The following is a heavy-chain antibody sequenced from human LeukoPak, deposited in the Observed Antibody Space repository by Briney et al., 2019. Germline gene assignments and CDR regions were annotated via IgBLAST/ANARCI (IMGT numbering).Heavy chain of an antibody. V-gene: IGHV3-30*03. CDR3: AREASIAARTAHFDY. CDR1: GFTFSSYG. D-gene: IGHD6-6*01. Sequence: GGSLRLSCAASGFTFSSYGMHWVRQAPGKGLEWVAVISFDGSDKYYTDSVRGRFTISRDNAKNSLYLQMNSLRAEDTAVYYCAREASIAARTAHFDYWGQGTLVTVSS. CDR2: ISFDGSDK. J-gene: IGHJ4*02.